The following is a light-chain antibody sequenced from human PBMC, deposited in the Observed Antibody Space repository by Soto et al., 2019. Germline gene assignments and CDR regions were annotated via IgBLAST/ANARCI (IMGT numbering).Light chain of an antibody. Sequence: EILLTQSPDTLSLSPGERATLSCRASQSIRSERLAWYQQKPGQAPRLVIFDASNTATGIPARLSGSGSGTDFTLTIRRLEPEDFAVYYCQQYGSSGTFGQGTKVDIK. CDR1: QSIRSER. CDR2: DAS. J-gene: IGKJ1*01. CDR3: QQYGSSGT. V-gene: IGKV3-20*01.